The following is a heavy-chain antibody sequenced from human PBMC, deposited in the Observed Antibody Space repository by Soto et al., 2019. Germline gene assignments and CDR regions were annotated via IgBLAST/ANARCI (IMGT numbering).Heavy chain of an antibody. V-gene: IGHV1-3*01. CDR3: ASEMFYSSSLRYAFDI. D-gene: IGHD6-13*01. CDR1: GYTFTSYA. CDR2: INAGNGNT. Sequence: GASVKVSCKASGYTFTSYAMHWVRQAPGQRLEWMGWINAGNGNTKYSQKFQGRVTITRDTSASTAYMELSGLRSEDTAVYYCASEMFYSSSLRYAFDIWGQGTMVTVSS. J-gene: IGHJ3*02.